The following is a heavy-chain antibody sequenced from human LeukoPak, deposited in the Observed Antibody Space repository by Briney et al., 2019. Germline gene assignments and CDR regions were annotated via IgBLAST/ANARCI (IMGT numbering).Heavy chain of an antibody. J-gene: IGHJ6*03. CDR2: INPNSGGT. D-gene: IGHD2-2*01. CDR3: ASLGYCSSTSCPSYYYYYMDV. Sequence: ASVKVSCKASGYTFTGYYMHWVRQAPGQGLEWMGWINPNSGGTNYAQKFQGRVTMTRDTSISTAYMELSRLRSDDTAVYYCASLGYCSSTSCPSYYYYYMDVWGKGTTVTVSS. V-gene: IGHV1-2*02. CDR1: GYTFTGYY.